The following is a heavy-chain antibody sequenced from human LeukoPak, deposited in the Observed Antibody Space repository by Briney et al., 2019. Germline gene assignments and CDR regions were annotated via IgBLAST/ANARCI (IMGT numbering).Heavy chain of an antibody. CDR3: ARDRAYYYDSSGYPGAFDI. CDR2: ISYDGSNK. D-gene: IGHD3-22*01. J-gene: IGHJ3*02. Sequence: GGSLRLSCAASGFTFSSYAMHWVRQAPGKGLEWVAVISYDGSNKYYADSVKGRFTISRDNSKNTLYLQMNSLRAEDTAVYYCARDRAYYYDSSGYPGAFDIWGQGTMVTVSS. CDR1: GFTFSSYA. V-gene: IGHV3-30-3*01.